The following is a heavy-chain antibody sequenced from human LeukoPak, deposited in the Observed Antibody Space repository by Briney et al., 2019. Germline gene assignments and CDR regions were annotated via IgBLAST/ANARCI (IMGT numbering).Heavy chain of an antibody. CDR3: AKTGGYSGGMDV. CDR2: IYYSGST. J-gene: IGHJ6*02. D-gene: IGHD3-10*01. CDR1: GGSISSYY. Sequence: SETLSLTCTVSGGSISSYYWSWIRQPPGKGLEWIGYIYYSGSTNYNPSLKSRVTISVDTSKNQFSLKLSSVTAADTAVYYCAKTGGYSGGMDVWGRGTTVIVSS. V-gene: IGHV4-59*01.